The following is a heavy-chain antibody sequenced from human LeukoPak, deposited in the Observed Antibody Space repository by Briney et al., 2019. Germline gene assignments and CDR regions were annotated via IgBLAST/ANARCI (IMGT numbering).Heavy chain of an antibody. CDR3: AKGVSFVDY. CDR1: GFTFSSYS. Sequence: PGGSLRLSCAASGFTFSSYSMNWVRQAPGKGLEWVAFIRYDGSNKHYADSVKGRFTISRDNSKNTLYLQMNSLRAEDTAVYYCAKGVSFVDYWGQGTLVTVSS. CDR2: IRYDGSNK. J-gene: IGHJ4*02. D-gene: IGHD3-16*02. V-gene: IGHV3-30*02.